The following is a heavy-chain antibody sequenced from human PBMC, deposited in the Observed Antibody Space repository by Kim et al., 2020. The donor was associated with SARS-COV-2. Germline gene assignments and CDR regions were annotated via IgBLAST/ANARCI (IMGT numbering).Heavy chain of an antibody. D-gene: IGHD3-10*01. Sequence: GGSLRLSCAASGFTFDDYAMHWVRQAPGKGLEWVSGISWNSGSIGYADSVKGRFTISRDNAKNSLYLQMNSLRAEDTALYYCAKDMGYGSGSYVMGVPPSFDYWGQGTLVTVSS. CDR2: ISWNSGSI. J-gene: IGHJ4*02. CDR1: GFTFDDYA. CDR3: AKDMGYGSGSYVMGVPPSFDY. V-gene: IGHV3-9*01.